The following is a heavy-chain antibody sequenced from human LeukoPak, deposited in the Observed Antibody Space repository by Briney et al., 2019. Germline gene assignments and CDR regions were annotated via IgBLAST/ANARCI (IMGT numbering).Heavy chain of an antibody. Sequence: QPGGSLRLSCAASGFTFSSYEMNWVRQAPGKGLEWVSYISSGGSTIYYADSVKGRFTISRDNAKNSLYLQMNSLRAEDTAVYYCARDWSGYYGSGSYPFDYWGQGTLVTVSS. V-gene: IGHV3-48*03. CDR2: ISSGGSTI. J-gene: IGHJ4*02. D-gene: IGHD3-10*01. CDR3: ARDWSGYYGSGSYPFDY. CDR1: GFTFSSYE.